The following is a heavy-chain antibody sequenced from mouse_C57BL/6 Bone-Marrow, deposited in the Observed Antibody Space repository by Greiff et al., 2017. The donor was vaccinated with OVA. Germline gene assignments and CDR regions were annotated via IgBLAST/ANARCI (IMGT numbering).Heavy chain of an antibody. V-gene: IGHV1-69*01. J-gene: IGHJ1*03. CDR2: IDPSASYT. CDR1: GYTFTSYW. Sequence: QVQLQQSGAELVMPGASVKLSCKASGYTFTSYWMHWVKQRPGQGLEWIGEIDPSASYTNYNQKFKGKSTLTVDKSSSTAYMKLGSLTSEDSAVYYCARSRGSSYVNWYFDVWGTGTTVTVSS. CDR3: ARSRGSSYVNWYFDV. D-gene: IGHD1-1*01.